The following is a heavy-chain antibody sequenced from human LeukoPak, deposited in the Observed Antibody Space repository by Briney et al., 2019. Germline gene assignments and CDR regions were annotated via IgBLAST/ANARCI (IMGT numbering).Heavy chain of an antibody. V-gene: IGHV3-66*04. Sequence: PGGSLRLSCAASGFTVGYNYMTWVRQAPGKGLEWVAAIYNSGSTYYADSVKGRFTISRDNSKNTMYLQMNSLKGEDTAVYYCARRSNPPGRIDHWGQGTLFTASS. CDR1: GFTVGYNY. D-gene: IGHD1-14*01. CDR2: IYNSGST. CDR3: ARRSNPPGRIDH. J-gene: IGHJ4*02.